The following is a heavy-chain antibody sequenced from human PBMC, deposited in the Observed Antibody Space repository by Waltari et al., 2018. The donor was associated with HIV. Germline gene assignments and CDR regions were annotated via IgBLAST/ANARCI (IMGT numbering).Heavy chain of an antibody. D-gene: IGHD3-10*01. Sequence: QVQLVQSGAEVKKPGAAVKVSCKVSGHTLSESSMHWVRQVPGKGLEWMGNFDPEDDETIYAQKFQGRVTMTEDTSSDTAYMELSSLTSGDTAVYYCATDFSGMVRAYSYYSLDVWGQGTTVTVSS. J-gene: IGHJ6*02. V-gene: IGHV1-24*01. CDR1: GHTLSESS. CDR3: ATDFSGMVRAYSYYSLDV. CDR2: FDPEDDET.